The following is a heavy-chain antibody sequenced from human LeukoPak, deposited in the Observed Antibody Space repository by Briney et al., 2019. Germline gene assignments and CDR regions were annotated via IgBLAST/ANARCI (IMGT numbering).Heavy chain of an antibody. J-gene: IGHJ5*02. CDR2: ISAYNGNT. D-gene: IGHD2-2*01. Sequence: ASVKVSCKASGYTFTSYGISWVRQAPGQGLEWMRWISAYNGNTNYAQKLQGRVTMTTDTSTSTDYMELRSLRSDDTAVYYCAREYQLLWSDWFDPWGQGTLVTVSS. V-gene: IGHV1-18*01. CDR3: AREYQLLWSDWFDP. CDR1: GYTFTSYG.